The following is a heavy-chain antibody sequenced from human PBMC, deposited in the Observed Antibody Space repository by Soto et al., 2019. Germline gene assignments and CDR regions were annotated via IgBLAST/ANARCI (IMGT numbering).Heavy chain of an antibody. Sequence: LSLTCTVSGGSMRNYFWTWIRQPPGKGLEWIGYIHYSGTTSFFPSYNPSLRSRVTISEDTSKNQFSLKLLSVTTADTAVYFCAAGEASSRNLAPYYLDFWGQGTLVTVSA. CDR3: AAGEASSRNLAPYYLDF. V-gene: IGHV4-59*01. CDR2: IHYSGTT. CDR1: GGSMRNYF. J-gene: IGHJ4*02. D-gene: IGHD6-13*01.